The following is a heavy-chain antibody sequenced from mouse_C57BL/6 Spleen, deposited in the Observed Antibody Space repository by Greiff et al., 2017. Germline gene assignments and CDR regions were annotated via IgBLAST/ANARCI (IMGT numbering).Heavy chain of an antibody. CDR1: GFTFSNYW. CDR2: IRLKSDNYAT. J-gene: IGHJ3*01. CDR3: TGTNWEWFAY. V-gene: IGHV6-3*01. Sequence: EVQLQESGGGLVQPGGSMKLSCVASGFTFSNYWMNWVRQSPEQGLEWVAQIRLKSDNYATHYAVSVNGRFTISRDDSKSSVYLHMNNLRAEDTGIYCCTGTNWEWFAYWGQGTLVTVSA. D-gene: IGHD4-1*01.